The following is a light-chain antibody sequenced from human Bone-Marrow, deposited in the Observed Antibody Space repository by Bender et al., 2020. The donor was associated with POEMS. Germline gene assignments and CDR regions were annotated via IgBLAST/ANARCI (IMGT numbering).Light chain of an antibody. CDR2: EGS. Sequence: QSALTQPASVSGSPGQSITISCTGTSSDVGSYNLVSWYQQYPGKAPKLMIYEGSKRPSGVPDRFSGSKSGTSASLAITGLQAEDEGDYYCQSYDNSLGGWVFGGGTKLTVL. CDR1: SSDVGSYNL. V-gene: IGLV2-14*02. CDR3: QSYDNSLGGWV. J-gene: IGLJ3*02.